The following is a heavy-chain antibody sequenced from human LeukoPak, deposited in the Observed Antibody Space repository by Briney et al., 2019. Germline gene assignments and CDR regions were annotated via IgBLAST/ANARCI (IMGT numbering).Heavy chain of an antibody. CDR2: ISGSGIK. V-gene: IGHV3-69-1*02. CDR3: AREDTGVAFDI. Sequence: PGGSLRLSCATSGFTFNNCAMSWVRQAPGKGLEWVSYISGSGIKHYADSVKGRFTISRDNAKNSLYLQMNSLRVEDTAVYYCAREDTGVAFDIWGQGTTVTV. D-gene: IGHD2-8*01. CDR1: GFTFNNCA. J-gene: IGHJ3*02.